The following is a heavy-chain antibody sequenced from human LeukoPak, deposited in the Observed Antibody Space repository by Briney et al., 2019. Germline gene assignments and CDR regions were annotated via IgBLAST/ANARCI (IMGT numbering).Heavy chain of an antibody. J-gene: IGHJ4*02. V-gene: IGHV4-4*07. CDR1: GGSISSYY. Sequence: PSETLDLLCTVSGGSISSYYCNWIRQPAGKGLEWIGRIYTSGSTNCNPSLKSRVTMSVDTSKNQFSLKLTSVTAADTAVYYCAGDLEWLLDYWGQGTLVTVSS. D-gene: IGHD5-12*01. CDR3: AGDLEWLLDY. CDR2: IYTSGST.